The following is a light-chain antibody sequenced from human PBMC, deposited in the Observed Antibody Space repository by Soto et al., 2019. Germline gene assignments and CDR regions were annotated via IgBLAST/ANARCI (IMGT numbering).Light chain of an antibody. Sequence: QSALTQPRSVSGSPGQSVTISCTGTSSDVGGYNYVSWYQHHPGKAPKLMIYEVTKRPSGVPDLFSGSKSGNTASLTISGLQAEDETDYYCCSYAGSYTWVFGGGTKLTVL. CDR2: EVT. J-gene: IGLJ2*01. V-gene: IGLV2-11*01. CDR1: SSDVGGYNY. CDR3: CSYAGSYTWV.